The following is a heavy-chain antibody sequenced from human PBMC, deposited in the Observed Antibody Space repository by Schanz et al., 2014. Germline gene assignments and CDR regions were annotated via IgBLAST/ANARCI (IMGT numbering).Heavy chain of an antibody. CDR2: IIPILDKT. CDR3: AKVDRTRYYAMDV. D-gene: IGHD3-9*01. J-gene: IGHJ6*02. Sequence: QVQLVQSGAEVKKPGASVKVSCEASGYTFTSYDINWVRQATGQGLEWMGRIIPILDKTNYAQKFQGRVTMTADKSTSTVYMEVSGLRSEDTAVYYCAKVDRTRYYAMDVWGQGTTVTVSS. CDR1: GYTFTSYD. V-gene: IGHV1-69*04.